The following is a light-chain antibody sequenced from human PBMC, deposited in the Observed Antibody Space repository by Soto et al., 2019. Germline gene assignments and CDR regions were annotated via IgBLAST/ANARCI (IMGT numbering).Light chain of an antibody. V-gene: IGKV1-5*03. CDR1: QSVSWW. CDR2: KAS. CDR3: QHYDTYPRT. J-gene: IGKJ4*01. Sequence: DIQMTQSPSTLSASVGDRVTITCRASQSVSWWLVWYQKRPGKAPNLLIYKASSLESGVPSRFSGSGSGTEFTLTISSLQPDDFATYYCQHYDTYPRTFGGGTKVEIK.